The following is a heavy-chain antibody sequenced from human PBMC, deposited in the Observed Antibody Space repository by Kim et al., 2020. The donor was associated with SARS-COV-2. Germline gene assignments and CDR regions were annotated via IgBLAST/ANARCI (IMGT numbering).Heavy chain of an antibody. D-gene: IGHD4-4*01. CDR3: ARDPSYSRGDAFDI. J-gene: IGHJ3*02. Sequence: DSVKGRFTISKDNAQNSLYLQMNSLRAEDTAVYYCARDPSYSRGDAFDIWGQGTMVTVSS. V-gene: IGHV3-11*01.